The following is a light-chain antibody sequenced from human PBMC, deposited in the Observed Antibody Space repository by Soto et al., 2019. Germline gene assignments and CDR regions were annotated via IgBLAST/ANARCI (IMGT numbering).Light chain of an antibody. CDR2: GAS. V-gene: IGKV3-20*01. J-gene: IGKJ2*01. CDR1: QSLDSTY. CDR3: QRSGSAPPYI. Sequence: EVVLTQSPGTLSLSPGERATLSCRASQSLDSTYFAWYQQKPGQSPRLVIYGASRRATGIPDRFSGSGSGTDFTLTIGRLEPEDFGVYYCQRSGSAPPYIFGAGTRLDI.